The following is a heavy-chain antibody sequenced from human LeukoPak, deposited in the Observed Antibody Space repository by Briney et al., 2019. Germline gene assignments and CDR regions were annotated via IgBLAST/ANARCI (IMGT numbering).Heavy chain of an antibody. V-gene: IGHV4-4*07. CDR1: GGSLSTFQ. Sequence: SETLSLTWKVSGGSLSTFQWGLVRAPAGKGLGLVGRINTSGNTNYNPSLKSRVTMSVDASKNQFSLNLSSVTAADTAVYYCARARGGSGSYGHFEYWGQGTLVTVSS. J-gene: IGHJ4*02. CDR2: INTSGNT. CDR3: ARARGGSGSYGHFEY. D-gene: IGHD1-26*01.